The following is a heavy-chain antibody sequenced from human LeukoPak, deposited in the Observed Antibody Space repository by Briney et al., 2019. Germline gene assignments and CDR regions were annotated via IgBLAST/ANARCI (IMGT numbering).Heavy chain of an antibody. CDR2: ISYDGSNK. V-gene: IGHV3-30*04. J-gene: IGHJ6*02. D-gene: IGHD6-6*01. Sequence: PGGSLRLSCAASGFPFSSYAMHWVRQAPGKGLEWVAIISYDGSNKYYADSVKGRFTISRDNSKNTLYLQMNSLRAEDTAVYYCASTYSSSSDYYYGMDVWGQGTTVTVSS. CDR1: GFPFSSYA. CDR3: ASTYSSSSDYYYGMDV.